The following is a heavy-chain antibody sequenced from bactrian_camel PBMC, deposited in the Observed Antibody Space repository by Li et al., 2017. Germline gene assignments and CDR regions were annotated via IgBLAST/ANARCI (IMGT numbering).Heavy chain of an antibody. CDR3: AAVTGCSLVPWLRDPGQKSGPIN. D-gene: IGHD5*01. Sequence: HVQLVESGGGSVQPGESLNLSCAASGFVFNTYGMKWSRQAPGKEREGVAVIDGAGTTAYTQSVKDRFTISQVNNTLYLQMNNLKSEDTAVYYCAAVTGCSLVPWLRDPGQKSGPINWGQGTQVTVS. CDR1: GFVFNTYG. CDR2: IDGAGTT. V-gene: IGHV3S6*01. J-gene: IGHJ4*01.